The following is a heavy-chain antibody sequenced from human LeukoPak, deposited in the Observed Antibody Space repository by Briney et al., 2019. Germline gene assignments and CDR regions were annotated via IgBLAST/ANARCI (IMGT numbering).Heavy chain of an antibody. J-gene: IGHJ3*02. Sequence: GGSLRLSCAASGITFRSFAMSWFRQAPGKGLEWVSAISGGGGGTYYADSVKGRFTISRDNSKNTLYLQMNSLRAEDTAVYYCAKEFTGWAFDIWAKGLWSPSLQ. CDR2: ISGGGGGT. CDR1: GITFRSFA. V-gene: IGHV3-23*01. CDR3: AKEFTGWAFDI.